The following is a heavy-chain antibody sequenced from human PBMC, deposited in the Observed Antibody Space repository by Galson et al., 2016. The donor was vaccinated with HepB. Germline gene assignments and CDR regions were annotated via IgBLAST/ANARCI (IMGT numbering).Heavy chain of an antibody. Sequence: SVKVSCKASGGTFNSYAISWVRQAPGQGLEWMGGIIPLYGTANSAQKFQGRVTIIADESTRTVYMELSSLRSEDTAMYYCARVRDGYNSYFYYGMDVWGQGTTVTVSS. D-gene: IGHD5-24*01. J-gene: IGHJ6*02. CDR3: ARVRDGYNSYFYYGMDV. CDR1: GGTFNSYA. V-gene: IGHV1-69*13. CDR2: IIPLYGTA.